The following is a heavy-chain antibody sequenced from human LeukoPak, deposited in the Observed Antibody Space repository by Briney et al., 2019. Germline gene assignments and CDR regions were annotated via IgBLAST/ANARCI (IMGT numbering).Heavy chain of an antibody. J-gene: IGHJ4*02. CDR2: ISSSGSTI. V-gene: IGHV3-48*03. CDR3: AGSVTTNFDY. Sequence: GGSLRLSCAASGFTFSSYEMNWVRQAPGKGLEWVSYISSSGSTIYYADSVKGRFTISRDNAKNTLYLQMNSLRAEDTAVYYCAGSVTTNFDYWGQGTLVTVSS. CDR1: GFTFSSYE. D-gene: IGHD4-17*01.